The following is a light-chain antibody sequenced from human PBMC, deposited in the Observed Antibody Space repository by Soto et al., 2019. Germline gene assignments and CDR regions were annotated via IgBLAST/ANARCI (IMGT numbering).Light chain of an antibody. CDR1: SSDVGGYDF. CDR3: NSYGGSSNVI. V-gene: IGLV2-8*01. CDR2: GVT. Sequence: QSALTQPASVSGSPGQSITISCTGTSSDVGGYDFVSWYQHHPGKAPKLIIYGVTHRPSGVPDRFSGSKSGNTASLTVSGLQADDEADYYCNSYGGSSNVIFGGGTKLTVL. J-gene: IGLJ2*01.